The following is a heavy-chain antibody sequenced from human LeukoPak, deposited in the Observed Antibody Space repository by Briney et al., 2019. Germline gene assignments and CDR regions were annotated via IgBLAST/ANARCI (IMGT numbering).Heavy chain of an antibody. CDR2: IYYSGST. Sequence: SETLSLTYTVSGVSIINNAYYWAWIRQPPGKGLEWIGSIYYSGSTHYNPSLKSRLTISVDTSKNQFSLNLNSVTAADTAVYYCARNETTGLQRTPYYHSYVDVWGRGTTVTVSS. CDR3: ARNETTGLQRTPYYHSYVDV. V-gene: IGHV4-39*01. D-gene: IGHD4-11*01. CDR1: GVSIINNAYY. J-gene: IGHJ6*03.